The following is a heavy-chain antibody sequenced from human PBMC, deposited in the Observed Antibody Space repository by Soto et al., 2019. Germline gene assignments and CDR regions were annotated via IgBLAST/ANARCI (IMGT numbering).Heavy chain of an antibody. D-gene: IGHD3-10*01. CDR3: ARHVYHSRHDYYGSQPLDI. Sequence: GESLKIPCKGSGYSFTSYWISWVRQMPGKGLAWMGRIDPSDSYTNYSPSFQGHVTISADKSISTAYLQCSSLKASDTAMYYCARHVYHSRHDYYGSQPLDIWGQGTTVTVSS. CDR1: GYSFTSYW. J-gene: IGHJ3*02. CDR2: IDPSDSYT. V-gene: IGHV5-10-1*01.